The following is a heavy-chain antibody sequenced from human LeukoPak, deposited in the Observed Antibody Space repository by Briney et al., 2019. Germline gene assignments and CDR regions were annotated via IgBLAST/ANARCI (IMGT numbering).Heavy chain of an antibody. Sequence: PSETLSLTCAVYGGSFSGYYWSWIRQPPGKGLEWIGEINHSGSTNYNPSLKSRVTISVDTSKNQFSLKLSSVTAADTAVYYCARGGYGFYGYWGQGTLVTVSS. J-gene: IGHJ4*02. CDR2: INHSGST. V-gene: IGHV4-34*01. CDR3: ARGGYGFYGY. CDR1: GGSFSGYY. D-gene: IGHD5-18*01.